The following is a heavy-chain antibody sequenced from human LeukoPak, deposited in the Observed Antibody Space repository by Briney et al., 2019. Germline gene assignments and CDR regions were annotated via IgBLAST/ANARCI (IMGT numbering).Heavy chain of an antibody. Sequence: GGSLRLSCAASGFTFSSYAMSWVRQAPGKGLEWVSAISGSGGSTYYADSVKGRFTISRDNSKNTLYLQMNSLRAEDTAVYYCAKEDYYDSSGYLEAYYFDYWGQGTLVTVSS. V-gene: IGHV3-23*01. D-gene: IGHD3-22*01. CDR1: GFTFSSYA. CDR2: ISGSGGST. J-gene: IGHJ4*02. CDR3: AKEDYYDSSGYLEAYYFDY.